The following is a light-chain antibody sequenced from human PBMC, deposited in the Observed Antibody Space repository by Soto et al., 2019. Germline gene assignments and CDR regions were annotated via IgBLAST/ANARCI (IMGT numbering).Light chain of an antibody. Sequence: SYELTQPPSVSVSPGQTASITCSGDKLGDKYACWYQQKPGQSPVLVIYQDTNRPSGIPERFSGHNSGNTATLTISGTQAMDEADYYCQAWDSSAARVVFGGGTKLTVL. CDR1: KLGDKY. V-gene: IGLV3-1*01. J-gene: IGLJ2*01. CDR2: QDT. CDR3: QAWDSSAARVV.